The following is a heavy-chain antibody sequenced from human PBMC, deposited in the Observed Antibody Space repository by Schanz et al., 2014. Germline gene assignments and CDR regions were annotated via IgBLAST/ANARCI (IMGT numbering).Heavy chain of an antibody. D-gene: IGHD6-13*01. Sequence: VQLVESGGGLVQPGGSLRLSCGGSGFTFSSYAMSWVRQAPGKGLEWVSYISGTTTYTNYADSVKGRFTISRDNAKNSLYLQMNSLRAEDTAVYYCAREQIMAAAGLVDYWGHGTLVTVSS. V-gene: IGHV3-11*05. CDR2: ISGTTTYT. CDR1: GFTFSSYA. CDR3: AREQIMAAAGLVDY. J-gene: IGHJ4*01.